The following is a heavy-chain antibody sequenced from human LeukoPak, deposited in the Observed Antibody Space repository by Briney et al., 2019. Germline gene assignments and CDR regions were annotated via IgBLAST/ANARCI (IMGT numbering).Heavy chain of an antibody. J-gene: IGHJ4*02. Sequence: ASVKVSCKTSGYSFTGYYIHWVRQAPGQGLEWMGRINPNSGGPNYGQKFQGTVTMTRDTPISTAYLELSNLRSDDTAAYYCVRGYSYGFYFDYWGQGSLVTVPS. CDR2: INPNSGGP. CDR3: VRGYSYGFYFDY. CDR1: GYSFTGYY. V-gene: IGHV1-2*06. D-gene: IGHD5-18*01.